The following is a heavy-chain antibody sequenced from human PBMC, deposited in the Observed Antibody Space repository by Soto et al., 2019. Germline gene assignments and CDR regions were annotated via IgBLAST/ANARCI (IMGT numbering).Heavy chain of an antibody. Sequence: GGSLRLSCAASGFTFSSYSMNWVRQAPGKGLEWVSSISSSSSYIYYADSVKGRFTISRDNAKNSLYLQMNSLRAKDTAVYYCARANYDYVWGSYRYSGAFDIWGQGTMVTVSS. CDR2: ISSSSSYI. D-gene: IGHD3-16*02. V-gene: IGHV3-21*01. CDR3: ARANYDYVWGSYRYSGAFDI. CDR1: GFTFSSYS. J-gene: IGHJ3*02.